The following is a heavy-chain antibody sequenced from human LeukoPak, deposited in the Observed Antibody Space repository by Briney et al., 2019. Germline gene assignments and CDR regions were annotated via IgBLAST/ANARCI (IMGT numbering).Heavy chain of an antibody. CDR2: IYYSGST. J-gene: IGHJ4*02. V-gene: IGHV4-59*01. CDR3: ARGSSGWYIHLGY. Sequence: PSETLSLTCTVSGGSISSYYWNWIRQPPGKGLEWIGYIYYSGSTNYNPSLKSRVTISLDTSKNQFSLKLSSVTAADTAVYYCARGSSGWYIHLGYWGQGTLVTVSS. CDR1: GGSISSYY. D-gene: IGHD6-19*01.